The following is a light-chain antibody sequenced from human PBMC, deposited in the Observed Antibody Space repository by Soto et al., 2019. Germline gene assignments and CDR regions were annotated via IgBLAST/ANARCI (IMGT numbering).Light chain of an antibody. CDR3: QQYNSNSLT. Sequence: DIQMTQSPSTLSASVGDRVTITCRASQSISSWLAWYQQKPGKAPKLLIYKASSLESGVPSRFSGSGSGTEFTLTSSSLQPDDFATYYCQQYNSNSLTFGGGTKAEIQ. CDR2: KAS. V-gene: IGKV1-5*03. J-gene: IGKJ4*01. CDR1: QSISSW.